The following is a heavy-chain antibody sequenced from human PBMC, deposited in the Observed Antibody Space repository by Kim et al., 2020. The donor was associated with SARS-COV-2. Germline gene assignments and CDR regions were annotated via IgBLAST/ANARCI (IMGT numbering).Heavy chain of an antibody. D-gene: IGHD1-1*01. Sequence: ASVKGRFTVSRDMSKNTLDLQMNSLRPEDTAVYYCAKWAGRELREYNVDSWGQGTLVTVSS. V-gene: IGHV3-23*01. J-gene: IGHJ4*02. CDR3: AKWAGRELREYNVDS.